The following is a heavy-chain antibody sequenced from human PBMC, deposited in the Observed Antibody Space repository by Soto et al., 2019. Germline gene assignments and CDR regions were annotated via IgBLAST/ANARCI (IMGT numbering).Heavy chain of an antibody. CDR2: INHSGSA. CDR3: ARLGAYYQSLDP. D-gene: IGHD2-21*01. CDR1: GQPFGGYI. Sequence: SDTLSLTCDFHGQPFGGYIWTWICQTPGKGLQWIGQINHSGSANYNPSLKSRVTISVHTSNSQFSLELSSVTAADTAVYYCARLGAYYQSLDPWGQGTVVTVS. V-gene: IGHV4-34*01. J-gene: IGHJ5*02.